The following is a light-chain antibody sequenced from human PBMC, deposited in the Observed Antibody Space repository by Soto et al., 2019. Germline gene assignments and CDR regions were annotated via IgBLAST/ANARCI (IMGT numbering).Light chain of an antibody. J-gene: IGLJ2*01. Sequence: QSVLTQPPSASGSSGQSVTISCTGTSSDVGGYNYVSWYQQHPGKAPKLMIYEVSKRPSGVPDRFSGSKSGNTASLTVSGLQAEDEADYYCSSYAGSNNFVFGGGTKLTVL. V-gene: IGLV2-8*01. CDR1: SSDVGGYNY. CDR2: EVS. CDR3: SSYAGSNNFV.